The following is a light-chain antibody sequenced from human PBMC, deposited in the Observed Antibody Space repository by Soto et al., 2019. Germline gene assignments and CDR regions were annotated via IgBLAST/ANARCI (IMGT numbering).Light chain of an antibody. V-gene: IGLV2-8*01. CDR2: EVS. CDR1: SSDVGGYNY. Sequence: QSALTQPPSASGSPGQSVTISCTGSSSDVGGYNYVSWYQQYPGKAPKLMIYEVSKRPSGVPDPFSGSKSGNTASPTVSGLQAEDEADYYCCSYAGINDYVFGTGTKLTVL. J-gene: IGLJ1*01. CDR3: CSYAGINDYV.